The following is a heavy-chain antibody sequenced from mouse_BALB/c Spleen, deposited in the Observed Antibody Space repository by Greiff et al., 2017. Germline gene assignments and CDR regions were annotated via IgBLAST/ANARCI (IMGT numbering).Heavy chain of an antibody. CDR2: IDPSDSET. CDR3: ASYYGSRPCAY. V-gene: IGHV1S127*01. J-gene: IGHJ3*01. Sequence: VQLQQSGPQLVRPGASVKISCKASGYSFTSYWMHWVKQRPGQGLEWIGMIDPSDSETRLNQKFKDKATLTVDKSSSTAYMQLSSPTSEDSAVYYGASYYGSRPCAYWGQGTLVTVSA. CDR1: GYSFTSYW. D-gene: IGHD1-1*01.